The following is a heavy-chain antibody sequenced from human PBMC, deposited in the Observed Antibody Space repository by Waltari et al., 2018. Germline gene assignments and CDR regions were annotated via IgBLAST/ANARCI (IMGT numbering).Heavy chain of an antibody. V-gene: IGHV1-8*01. CDR1: GYTFPSYD. CDR3: ASARRVAAAGSSYWYFDL. CDR2: MNPNSGNT. D-gene: IGHD6-13*01. J-gene: IGHJ2*01. Sequence: QVQLVQSGAEVTKPGASVKVSCKASGYTFPSYDINWVRPATGHGLEWMGWMNPNSGNTGYAQKFQGRVTMTRNTSISTAYMELSSLRSEDTAVYYCASARRVAAAGSSYWYFDLWGRGTLVTVSS.